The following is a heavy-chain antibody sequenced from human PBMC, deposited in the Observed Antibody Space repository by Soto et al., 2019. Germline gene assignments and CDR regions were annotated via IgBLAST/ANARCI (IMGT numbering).Heavy chain of an antibody. D-gene: IGHD4-17*01. CDR3: AKGGLPDPLDY. CDR2: IRYGGSSK. CDR1: GFTFSSYG. Sequence: GGSLRLSCAASGFTFSSYGMHSVRQAPGKGLEWVAVIRYGGSSKYYADSVKGRFTISRDNSKNTLYLQMNSLRAEDAAVYYCAKGGLPDPLDYWGQGTLVTVSS. V-gene: IGHV3-33*06. J-gene: IGHJ4*02.